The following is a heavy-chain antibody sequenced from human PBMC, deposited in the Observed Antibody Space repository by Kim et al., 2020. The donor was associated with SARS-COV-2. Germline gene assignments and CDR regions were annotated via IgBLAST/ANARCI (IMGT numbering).Heavy chain of an antibody. CDR2: INHSGST. J-gene: IGHJ3*02. Sequence: SETLSLTCAVYGGSFSGYYWSWIRQPPGKGLEWIGEINHSGSTNYNPSLKSRVTISVDTSKNQFSLKLSSVTAADTAVYYCARSYSSGWYPRRPRDAFDIWGQGTMVTVSS. V-gene: IGHV4-34*01. CDR3: ARSYSSGWYPRRPRDAFDI. CDR1: GGSFSGYY. D-gene: IGHD6-19*01.